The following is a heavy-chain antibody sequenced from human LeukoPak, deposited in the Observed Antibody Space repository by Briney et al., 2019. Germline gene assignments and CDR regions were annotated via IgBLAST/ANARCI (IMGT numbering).Heavy chain of an antibody. V-gene: IGHV1-24*01. Sequence: ASVKVSCKVSGYTLTELSMHWVRQAPGKGLEWMGGFDPEDGETIYAQKFQGRVTMTEDTSTDTAYMELRSLRSDDTAVYYCARDSKVEVGATTKYWGQGTLVTVSS. CDR1: GYTLTELS. J-gene: IGHJ4*02. D-gene: IGHD1-26*01. CDR3: ARDSKVEVGATTKY. CDR2: FDPEDGET.